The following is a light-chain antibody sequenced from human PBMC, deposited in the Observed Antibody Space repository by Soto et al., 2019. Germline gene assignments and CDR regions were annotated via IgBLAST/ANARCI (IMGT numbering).Light chain of an antibody. CDR2: AAS. CDR1: QSISTF. Sequence: DIQMTQSPSSLSASVGDRVSVTCRASQSISTFLNWYQQRPGEAPKLLIYAASSLQSGVPSRFSGSRSGADFTLTIGSLQPEDFATYYCQQSYTTPRTFGQGTKVEVK. J-gene: IGKJ1*01. V-gene: IGKV1-39*01. CDR3: QQSYTTPRT.